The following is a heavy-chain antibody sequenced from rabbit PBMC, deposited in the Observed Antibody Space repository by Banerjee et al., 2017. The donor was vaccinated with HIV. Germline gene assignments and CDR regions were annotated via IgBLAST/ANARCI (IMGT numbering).Heavy chain of an antibody. J-gene: IGHJ6*01. V-gene: IGHV1S40*01. CDR1: GFDFSSNA. CDR3: ARETRSGWGERGGYGMDL. Sequence: QSLEESGGGLVQPGASLTLTCTASGFDFSSNAMSWVRQAPGKGLEWIGCIVNSDGSTNYASWAKGQFTISKTSSTTVTLQVTSLTAADTATYFCARETRSGWGERGGYGMDLWGQGTLVTVS. CDR2: IVNSDGST. D-gene: IGHD4-1*01.